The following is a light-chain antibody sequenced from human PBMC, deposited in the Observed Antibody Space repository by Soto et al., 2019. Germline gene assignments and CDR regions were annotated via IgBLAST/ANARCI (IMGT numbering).Light chain of an antibody. Sequence: QSVLTQPPSVSGAPGQRVTISCTASSSNIGAGYDVHWYQQLPGTAPKLLIYGNSNRTSGVPDRFSGSKSGTSASLAITGLQAEDEADYYCQSYDSSLSGSVFGGGTQLTVL. CDR1: SSNIGAGYD. V-gene: IGLV1-40*01. J-gene: IGLJ3*02. CDR2: GNS. CDR3: QSYDSSLSGSV.